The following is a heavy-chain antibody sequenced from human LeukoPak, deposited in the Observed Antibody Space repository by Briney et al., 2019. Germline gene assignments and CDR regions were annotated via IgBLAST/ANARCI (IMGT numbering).Heavy chain of an antibody. V-gene: IGHV1-2*02. D-gene: IGHD3-10*01. Sequence: ASVKVSCKASGYTFTGYYMHWVRQAPGQGLEWMGWINPNSGGTNYAQKFQGRVTMTRNTSISTAYMELSSLRSEDTAVYYCVAIWFGELIEDYWGQGTLVTVSS. CDR3: VAIWFGELIEDY. CDR1: GYTFTGYY. CDR2: INPNSGGT. J-gene: IGHJ4*02.